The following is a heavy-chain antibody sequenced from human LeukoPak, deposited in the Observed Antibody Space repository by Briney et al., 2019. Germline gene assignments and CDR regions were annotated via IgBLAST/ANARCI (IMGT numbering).Heavy chain of an antibody. J-gene: IGHJ4*02. V-gene: IGHV4-31*03. Sequence: SQTPSLTCTVSGGSISSGGYYWSWIRQHPGKGLEWIGYIYYSGSTYYNPSLKSRVTISVDTSKNQFSLKLSSVTAADTAVYYCARAPFRYDSSGYYYTDFDYWGQGTLVTVSS. CDR1: GGSISSGGYY. D-gene: IGHD3-22*01. CDR2: IYYSGST. CDR3: ARAPFRYDSSGYYYTDFDY.